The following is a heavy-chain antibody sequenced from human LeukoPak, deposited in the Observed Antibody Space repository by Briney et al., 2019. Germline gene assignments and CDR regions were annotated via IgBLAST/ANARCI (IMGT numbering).Heavy chain of an antibody. CDR1: GGSISSSSYY. Sequence: PSETLSLTCTVSGGSISSSSYYWGWIRQPPGKGLEWIGSIYYSGSTYYNPSLKSRVTISVDTSKNQFSLKLSSVTAADTAVYYCARHFVYCRSTSCYEGMFDPWGQGTLVTVYS. CDR2: IYYSGST. V-gene: IGHV4-39*01. D-gene: IGHD2-2*01. J-gene: IGHJ5*02. CDR3: ARHFVYCRSTSCYEGMFDP.